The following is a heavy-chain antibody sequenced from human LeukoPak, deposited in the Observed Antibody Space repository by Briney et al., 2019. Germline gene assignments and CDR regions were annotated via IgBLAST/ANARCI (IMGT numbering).Heavy chain of an antibody. CDR2: IHHGGST. Sequence: SETLSLTCTVSSYYISSGHYWGWIRQPPGKGLEWIGNIHHGGSTSYNPSLKSRVTISVDTSKNQFSLKFNSVTAADTAVYYCARDSDKTAMVFKSSDYWGQGTLVTVSS. CDR3: ARDSDKTAMVFKSSDY. CDR1: SYYISSGHY. D-gene: IGHD5-18*01. J-gene: IGHJ4*02. V-gene: IGHV4-38-2*02.